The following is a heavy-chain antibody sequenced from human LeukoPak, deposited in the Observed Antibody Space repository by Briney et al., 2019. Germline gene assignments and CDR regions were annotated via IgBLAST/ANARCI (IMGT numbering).Heavy chain of an antibody. CDR1: GSTFSRNA. CDR3: ARIQAIGVPVAIDAYYSYGMDV. V-gene: IGHV1-69*04. CDR2: FIPMVGIA. Sequence: ASVKVSCKASGSTFSRNAISWVRQAPGQGLERMGRFIPMVGIATYAQKFQGRVTITEDRSTNTAYMEMSSLRTDDSAVYYCARIQAIGVPVAIDAYYSYGMDVWGQGTAVTVSS. J-gene: IGHJ6*02. D-gene: IGHD2/OR15-2a*01.